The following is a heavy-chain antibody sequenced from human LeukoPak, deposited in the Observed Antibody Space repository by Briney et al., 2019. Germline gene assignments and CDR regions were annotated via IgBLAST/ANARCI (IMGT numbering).Heavy chain of an antibody. CDR3: ARASLGLAPFDY. V-gene: IGHV3-23*01. J-gene: IGHJ4*02. CDR1: GFTFSSYA. Sequence: GASLRLSCAASGFTFSSYAMSWVRQAPGKGLEWVSAISGSGGSTYYADSVKGRFTISRDNAKNSLYLQMNSLRAEDTAVYYCARASLGLAPFDYWGQGTLVTVSS. CDR2: ISGSGGST.